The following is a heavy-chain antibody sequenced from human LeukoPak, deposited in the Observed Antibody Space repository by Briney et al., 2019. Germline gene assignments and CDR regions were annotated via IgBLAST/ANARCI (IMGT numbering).Heavy chain of an antibody. CDR2: IYKTGST. J-gene: IGHJ4*02. CDR3: ARLRAAMVTSPFDY. Sequence: SETLSLTCTVSGGSISSTTYYWAWIRQPPGKGLEWIGSIYKTGSTNYSPSLKSRVFISVDTSKNQFSLELSSVTAADTAVYYCARLRAAMVTSPFDYWGQGTLVTVSS. CDR1: GGSISSTTYY. V-gene: IGHV4-39*01. D-gene: IGHD5-18*01.